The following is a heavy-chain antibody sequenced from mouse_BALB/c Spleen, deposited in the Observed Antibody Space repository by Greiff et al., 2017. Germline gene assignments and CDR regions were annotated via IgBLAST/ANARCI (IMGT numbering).Heavy chain of an antibody. V-gene: IGHV1S137*01. CDR3: ARSGGTFFDY. D-gene: IGHD1-1*02. CDR1: GYTFTDYA. J-gene: IGHJ2*01. CDR2: ISTYYGDA. Sequence: VKLQESGAELVRPGVSVKISCKGSGYTFTDYAMHWVKQSHAKSLEWIGVISTYYGDASYNQKFKGKATMTVDKSSSTAYMELARLTSEDSAIYYCARSGGTFFDYWGQGTTLTVSS.